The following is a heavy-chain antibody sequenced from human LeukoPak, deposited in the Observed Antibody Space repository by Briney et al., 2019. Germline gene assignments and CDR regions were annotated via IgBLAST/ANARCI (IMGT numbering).Heavy chain of an antibody. V-gene: IGHV4-34*01. CDR1: GGSFSGYY. CDR3: ARCGSHMDV. D-gene: IGHD2-21*01. CDR2: IYHSGST. Sequence: PSETLSLTCAVYGGSFSGYYWSWIRQPPGKGLEWIGSIYHSGSTYYNPSLKSRVTISVDTSKNQFSLKLSSVTAADTAVYYCARCGSHMDVWGKGTTVTVSS. J-gene: IGHJ6*03.